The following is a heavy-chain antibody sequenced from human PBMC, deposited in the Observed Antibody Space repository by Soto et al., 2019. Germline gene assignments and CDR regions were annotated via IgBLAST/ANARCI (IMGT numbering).Heavy chain of an antibody. J-gene: IGHJ3*02. CDR3: ARAPIREGYDSSGSYPIDAFDI. Sequence: ASVKVSCKASGGTFSSYAISWVRQAPGQGLEWMGGIIPIFGTANYAQKFQGRVTITADESTSTAYMELSSLRSEDTAVYYCARAPIREGYDSSGSYPIDAFDIWGQGTMVTVSS. V-gene: IGHV1-69*13. D-gene: IGHD3-22*01. CDR1: GGTFSSYA. CDR2: IIPIFGTA.